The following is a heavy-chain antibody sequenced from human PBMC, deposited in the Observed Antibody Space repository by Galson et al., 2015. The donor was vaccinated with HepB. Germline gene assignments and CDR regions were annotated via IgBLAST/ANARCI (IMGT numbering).Heavy chain of an antibody. CDR2: ISWNSGSI. CDR1: GFTFDDYA. CDR3: AKGGVVVITAWFDP. V-gene: IGHV3-9*01. Sequence: SLRLSCAASGFTFDDYAMHWVRQAPGKGLEWVSGISWNSGSIGYADSVKGRFTISRDNAKNSLYLQMNSLRAEDTALYYCAKGGVVVITAWFDPWGQGTLVTVSS. J-gene: IGHJ5*02. D-gene: IGHD3-22*01.